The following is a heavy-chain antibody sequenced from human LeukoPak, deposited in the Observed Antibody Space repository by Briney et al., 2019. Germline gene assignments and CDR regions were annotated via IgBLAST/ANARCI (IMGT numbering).Heavy chain of an antibody. Sequence: GGSLRLSCAASGFTFSNYGMGWVRQAPGKGLEWVSGISGSGGRTYYVDSVKGRFTISRDNSKNTLYLQMNSLRGEDTAVYYCAKDREGTIADYFDYWGQGTLVTVSS. J-gene: IGHJ4*02. CDR2: ISGSGGRT. V-gene: IGHV3-23*01. D-gene: IGHD1-7*01. CDR3: AKDREGTIADYFDY. CDR1: GFTFSNYG.